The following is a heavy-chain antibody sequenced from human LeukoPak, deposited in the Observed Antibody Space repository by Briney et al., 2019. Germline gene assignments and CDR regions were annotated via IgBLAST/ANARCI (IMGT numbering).Heavy chain of an antibody. Sequence: GGSLRLSCAASGFTFDDYAMRWVRQAPGQGLEWVSGISWNSGSIGYADSVKGRFTISRDNAKNSLYLQMNSLRAEDTALYYCAKDSTLSGAAANFDYWGQGTLVTVSS. V-gene: IGHV3-9*01. D-gene: IGHD2-2*01. CDR1: GFTFDDYA. CDR3: AKDSTLSGAAANFDY. J-gene: IGHJ4*02. CDR2: ISWNSGSI.